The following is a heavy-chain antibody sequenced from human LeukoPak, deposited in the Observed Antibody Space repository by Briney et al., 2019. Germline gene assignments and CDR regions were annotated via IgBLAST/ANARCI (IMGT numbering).Heavy chain of an antibody. CDR2: ISGSGGST. V-gene: IGHV3-23*01. Sequence: HSGGSLRLSCAASGFTFSSYAMSWVRQAPGKGLEWVSAISGSGGSTYYADSVKGRFTISRDNSKNTLYLQMNSLRAEDTAVYYCAKDRHSSSWYGDYWGQGTLVTVSS. CDR3: AKDRHSSSWYGDY. CDR1: GFTFSSYA. D-gene: IGHD6-13*01. J-gene: IGHJ4*02.